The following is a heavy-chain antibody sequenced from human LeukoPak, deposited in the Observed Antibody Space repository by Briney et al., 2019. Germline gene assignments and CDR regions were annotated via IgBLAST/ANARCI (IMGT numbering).Heavy chain of an antibody. D-gene: IGHD3-22*01. J-gene: IGHJ4*02. CDR2: ISGSGGST. CDR3: AKDRYSRGYFD. CDR1: GFTFTDYA. V-gene: IGHV3-23*01. Sequence: TGGSLRLSCAASGFTFTDYAMNWVRQAPGKGLEWLSAISGSGGSTYYADSIQGRFTISRDNSKNTLYLQMNSPRAEDTAIYYCAKDRYSRGYFDWGQGTLVTVSS.